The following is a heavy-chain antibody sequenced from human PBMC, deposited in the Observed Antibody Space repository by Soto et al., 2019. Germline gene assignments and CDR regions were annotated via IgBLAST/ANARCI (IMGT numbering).Heavy chain of an antibody. J-gene: IGHJ4*02. CDR3: ARDKFDILTGHAGLVDY. CDR2: IWYDGSNK. Sequence: QVQLVESGGGVVQPGRSLRLSCAASGFTFSSYGMHWVRQAPGKGLEWVAVIWYDGSNKYYADSVKGRFTISRDNSKNTLYLQMNSLRAEDTAVYYCARDKFDILTGHAGLVDYWGQGTLVTVSS. D-gene: IGHD3-9*01. CDR1: GFTFSSYG. V-gene: IGHV3-33*01.